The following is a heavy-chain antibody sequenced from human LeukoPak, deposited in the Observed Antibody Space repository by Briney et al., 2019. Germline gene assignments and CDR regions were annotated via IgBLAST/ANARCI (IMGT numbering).Heavy chain of an antibody. CDR3: ARGVVVVPAAATHFDY. D-gene: IGHD2-2*01. V-gene: IGHV6-1*01. J-gene: IGHJ4*02. CDR1: GDSVSSNSAA. CDR2: TYYRSKWYN. Sequence: SQTLSLTCAISGDSVSSNSAAWNWIRQSPSRGLEWLGRTYYRSKWYNDYAVSVKSRITINPDTSKNQFSLQLNSVTPADTAVYYCARGVVVVPAAATHFDYWGQGTLVTVSS.